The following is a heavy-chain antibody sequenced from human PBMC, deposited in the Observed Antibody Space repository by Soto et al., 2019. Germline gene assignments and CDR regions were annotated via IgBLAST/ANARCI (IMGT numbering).Heavy chain of an antibody. Sequence: QVHLVQSGAEVKKPGASVKVSCKGSGYGFTTYGINWVRQAPGQGLEWMAWISAHNGNTDYAQNVQGRVTVTRDTATSTAYMELRSLRSDGTAVYYCARGGYGDYWGQGAGVTVSS. CDR2: ISAHNGNT. V-gene: IGHV1-18*01. CDR3: ARGGYGDY. D-gene: IGHD1-1*01. J-gene: IGHJ4*02. CDR1: GYGFTTYG.